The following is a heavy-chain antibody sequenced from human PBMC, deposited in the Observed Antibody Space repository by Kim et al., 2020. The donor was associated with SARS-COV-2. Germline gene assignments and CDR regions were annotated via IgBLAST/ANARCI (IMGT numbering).Heavy chain of an antibody. CDR1: GFTFSSYW. Sequence: GGSLRLSCAASGFTFSSYWMSWVRQAPGKGLEWVANIKQDGSEKYYVDSVKGRFTISRDNAKNSLYLQMNSLRAEDTAVYYCARLYYDFWSSYHQYYYYCMDLWRQETTLPVSS. D-gene: IGHD3-3*01. J-gene: IGHJ6*02. CDR2: IKQDGSEK. CDR3: ARLYYDFWSSYHQYYYYCMDL. V-gene: IGHV3-7*01.